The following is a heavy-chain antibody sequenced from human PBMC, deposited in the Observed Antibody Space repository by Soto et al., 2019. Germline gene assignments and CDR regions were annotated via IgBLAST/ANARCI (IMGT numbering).Heavy chain of an antibody. Sequence: SETLSLTCTVSGGSISSGGYYWSWIRQHPGKGLEWIGYIYYSGRTYYNPSLHSRVSIAVDTTENQFSLKLTSVTAADTSVYYCARGSFSSSSSWFDPWGRGTLVTV. CDR1: GGSISSGGYY. D-gene: IGHD6-6*01. CDR2: IYYSGRT. J-gene: IGHJ5*02. V-gene: IGHV4-31*03. CDR3: ARGSFSSSSSWFDP.